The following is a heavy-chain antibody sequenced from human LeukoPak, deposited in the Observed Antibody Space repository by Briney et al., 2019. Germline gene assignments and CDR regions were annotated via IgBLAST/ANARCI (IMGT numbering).Heavy chain of an antibody. CDR2: SRSKTYGGTT. D-gene: IGHD2-2*01. V-gene: IGHV3-49*04. J-gene: IGHJ4*02. CDR1: GFTFGDYT. CDR3: TRSRQLDY. Sequence: GGSLRLSCTASGFTFGDYTMSWVRQAPGKGLEWVGCSRSKTYGGTTEYAASVKGRFTISRDDSKSIAYMQMNSLKTEDTAVYYCTRSRQLDYWGQGTLVTVSS.